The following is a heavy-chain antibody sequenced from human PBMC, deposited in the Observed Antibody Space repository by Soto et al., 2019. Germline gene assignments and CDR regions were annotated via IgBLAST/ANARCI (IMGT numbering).Heavy chain of an antibody. Sequence: QVQLQESGPGLVKPSETLSLTCTVSGGSISPYYWTWIRQPPGKGLEWIGNIYYSGSTNYNPSLKSRVTISVDTSKNLFSLNLSSVTTADTAVYYCAREDGYKYYWGLGTLVTVSS. D-gene: IGHD5-12*01. CDR2: IYYSGST. J-gene: IGHJ4*02. V-gene: IGHV4-59*01. CDR1: GGSISPYY. CDR3: AREDGYKYY.